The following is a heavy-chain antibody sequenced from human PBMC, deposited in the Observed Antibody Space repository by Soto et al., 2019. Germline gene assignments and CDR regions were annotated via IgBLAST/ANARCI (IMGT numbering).Heavy chain of an antibody. Sequence: ASVKVSCKASGYTFTSYDINWVRQATGQGLEWMGWMNPNSGNTGYAQKFQGRVTMTRNTSISTAYMELSSLRSEDTAVYYCARGAAWVTGRQYYYYYYMDVWGKGTTVTVSS. CDR2: MNPNSGNT. D-gene: IGHD2-21*02. CDR3: ARGAAWVTGRQYYYYYYMDV. CDR1: GYTFTSYD. V-gene: IGHV1-8*01. J-gene: IGHJ6*03.